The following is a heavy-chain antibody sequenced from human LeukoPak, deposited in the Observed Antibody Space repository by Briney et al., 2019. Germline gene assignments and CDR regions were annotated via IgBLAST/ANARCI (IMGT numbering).Heavy chain of an antibody. D-gene: IGHD2-21*01. CDR1: GSLDIYY. J-gene: IGHJ4*02. V-gene: IGHV4-34*01. CDR2: ITYRRGA. Sequence: SETLSLTCAAYGSLDIYYFMFVRQPPGKGLQWLGEITYRRGADYNPSFRSRLTISLDVPQRQISRQLRSVTAADPPVYYCAPDGGDWHFDSWGQGTLVTVSS. CDR3: APDGGDWHFDS.